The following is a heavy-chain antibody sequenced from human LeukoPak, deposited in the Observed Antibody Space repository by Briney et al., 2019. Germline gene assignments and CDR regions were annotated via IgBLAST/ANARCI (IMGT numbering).Heavy chain of an antibody. D-gene: IGHD6-13*01. CDR2: ISGSGGST. V-gene: IGHV3-23*01. CDR3: AKCDRGRYSSSCYAIDY. J-gene: IGHJ4*02. CDR1: GCTFSSHA. Sequence: GGSLRLSCAASGCTFSSHAMSWVRQAPAKGLEWVSTISGSGGSTNYADSVKGRFAISRDNSKNTLYLQMNSLRAEDTAVYYCAKCDRGRYSSSCYAIDYWGQGTLVTVSS.